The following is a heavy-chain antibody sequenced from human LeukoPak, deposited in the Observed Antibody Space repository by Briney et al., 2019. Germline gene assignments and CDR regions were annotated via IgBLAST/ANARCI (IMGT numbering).Heavy chain of an antibody. CDR2: IYSGGST. CDR3: AFEDPDTSGY. Sequence: GGSLRLSCAASGFTVSSNYMRWVSKAPGKGLEWVSVIYSGGSTYYADSVKGRFTISRDNSKNTLYLQMNSLRAEDTAVYYCAFEDPDTSGYWGQGTLVTVSS. CDR1: GFTVSSNY. D-gene: IGHD5-18*01. V-gene: IGHV3-53*01. J-gene: IGHJ4*02.